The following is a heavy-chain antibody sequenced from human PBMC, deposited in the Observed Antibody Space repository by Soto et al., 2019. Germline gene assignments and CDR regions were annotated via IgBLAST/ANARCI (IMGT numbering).Heavy chain of an antibody. CDR3: AHAGDYDLLTFDH. V-gene: IGHV2-5*02. CDR1: GFSLTTYDMG. D-gene: IGHD4-17*01. CDR2: IYWDDDK. Sequence: QITLKEAGPTLVRPAQTLTLTCAFSGFSLTTYDMGVAWIRQPPGKALEWLALIYWDDDKRYSPSLKDRLAISKDTSSNQVVLTITNMDPGYKATYFCAHAGDYDLLTFDHWGPGTLVTVSS. J-gene: IGHJ4*02.